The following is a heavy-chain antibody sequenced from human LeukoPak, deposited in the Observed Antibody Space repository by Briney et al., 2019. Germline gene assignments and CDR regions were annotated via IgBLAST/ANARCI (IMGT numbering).Heavy chain of an antibody. Sequence: GASVTVSCTASGYTFTSYDINWVRQAPGQGLEWMGWMNPNSGNTGYAQKFQGRVTMTRNTSISTAYMELSSLRSEDTAVYYCARGCLGCEAFDIWGQGTMVTVSS. CDR2: MNPNSGNT. J-gene: IGHJ3*02. V-gene: IGHV1-8*01. D-gene: IGHD7-27*01. CDR1: GYTFTSYD. CDR3: ARGCLGCEAFDI.